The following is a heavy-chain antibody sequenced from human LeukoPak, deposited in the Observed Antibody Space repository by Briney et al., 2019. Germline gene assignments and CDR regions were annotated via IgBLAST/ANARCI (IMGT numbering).Heavy chain of an antibody. CDR3: ARDGSGYYRNFDY. V-gene: IGHV3-11*04. J-gene: IGHJ4*02. CDR1: GFTFSDYY. Sequence: KPGGSLRLPCAASGFTFSDYYMSWIRQAPGKGLEWVSYISSSGSTIYYADSVKGRFTISRDNAKNSLYLQMNSLRDEDTAVYYCARDGSGYYRNFDYWGQGTLVTVSS. CDR2: ISSSGSTI. D-gene: IGHD3-3*01.